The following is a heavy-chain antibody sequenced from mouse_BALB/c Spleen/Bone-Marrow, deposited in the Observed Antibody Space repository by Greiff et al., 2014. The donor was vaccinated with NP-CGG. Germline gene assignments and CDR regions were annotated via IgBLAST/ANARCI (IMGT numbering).Heavy chain of an antibody. Sequence: EVQLQQSGAELVKPGASVKLSCTASGFDIKDTYMHWVKQRPEQGLEWIGRIDPANGDTKYDPKFQGKATITADTSSNTAYLQLSRLTSEDTAAYYCAGASYYAMDYWGQGTSVTVSS. CDR3: AGASYYAMDY. J-gene: IGHJ4*01. CDR1: GFDIKDTY. V-gene: IGHV14-3*02. CDR2: IDPANGDT.